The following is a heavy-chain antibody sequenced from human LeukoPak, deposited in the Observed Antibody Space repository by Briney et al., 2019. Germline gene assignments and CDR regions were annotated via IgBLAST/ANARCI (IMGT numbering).Heavy chain of an antibody. CDR3: ARVTGYTIEDYFDY. Sequence: MSSETLSLTCAVYGGSFSGYYWSWVRQPPGKGLEWIGEINHSGSTNYDPSLKSRVTISVDTSKNQFSLKLSSVTAADTAVYYCARVTGYTIEDYFDYWGQGTLVTVSS. CDR1: GGSFSGYY. D-gene: IGHD3-9*01. V-gene: IGHV4-34*01. J-gene: IGHJ4*02. CDR2: INHSGST.